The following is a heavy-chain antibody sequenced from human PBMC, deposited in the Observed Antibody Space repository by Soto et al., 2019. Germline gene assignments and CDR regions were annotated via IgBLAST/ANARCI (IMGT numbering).Heavy chain of an antibody. J-gene: IGHJ3*02. CDR3: AVIAVADDALDI. CDR1: GYTFTYRY. D-gene: IGHD6-19*01. V-gene: IGHV1-45*01. CDR2: ITPLNGNT. Sequence: SVKVSCKASGYTFTYRYLHWVRQAPGQALEWMGWITPLNGNTDYAQKFQDRVTITRDRSMSTAYMELSSLRSEDTAMYYCAVIAVADDALDIWGQGTMVTVS.